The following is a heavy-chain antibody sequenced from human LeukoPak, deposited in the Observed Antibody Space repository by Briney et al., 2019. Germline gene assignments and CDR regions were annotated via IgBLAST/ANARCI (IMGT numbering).Heavy chain of an antibody. J-gene: IGHJ4*02. CDR1: GVSISSYY. Sequence: SETLSLTCSVSGVSISSYYWSWIRQPAGKGLEWIGRIYTSGSTNYNPSLKSRVTMSVDTSKNQFSLKLSSVTAADTAVYYCARGPHYDFWSGYAAYYFDYWGQGTLVTVSS. V-gene: IGHV4-4*07. CDR3: ARGPHYDFWSGYAAYYFDY. CDR2: IYTSGST. D-gene: IGHD3-3*01.